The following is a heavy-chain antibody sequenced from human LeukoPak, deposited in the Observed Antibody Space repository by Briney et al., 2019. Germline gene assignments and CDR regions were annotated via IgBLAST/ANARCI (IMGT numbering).Heavy chain of an antibody. Sequence: SETLSLTCAVYGGSFSGYYWSWIRQPPGKGLEWIGEINHSGSTNYNPSLKSRVTISVDTSKNQFSLKLSSVTAADTAVYYCALSPVYYGSGSYIYWGQGTLVTVSS. CDR3: ALSPVYYGSGSYIY. D-gene: IGHD3-10*01. V-gene: IGHV4-34*01. J-gene: IGHJ4*02. CDR2: INHSGST. CDR1: GGSFSGYY.